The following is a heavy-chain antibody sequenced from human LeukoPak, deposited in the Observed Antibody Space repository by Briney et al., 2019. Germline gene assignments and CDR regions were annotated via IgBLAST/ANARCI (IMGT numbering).Heavy chain of an antibody. V-gene: IGHV3-21*06. D-gene: IGHD1-26*01. Sequence: GGSLRLSCAASGFTFSTYGMNWVRQAPGKGLEWVSSISSSSSNIYYADSVRGRFTISRDNAKNSLYLQVNSLGVEDTAVYYCARDLATTGLNWYFDLWGRRTLVTVSS. J-gene: IGHJ2*01. CDR2: ISSSSSNI. CDR1: GFTFSTYG. CDR3: ARDLATTGLNWYFDL.